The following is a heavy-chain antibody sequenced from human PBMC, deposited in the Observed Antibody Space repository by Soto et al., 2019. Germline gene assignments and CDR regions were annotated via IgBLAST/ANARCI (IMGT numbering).Heavy chain of an antibody. CDR2: INPNGGST. CDR3: AKAPRITIFGVVTVYYYGMDV. CDR1: GYTFTSYY. Sequence: ASVKVSCKASGYTFTSYYIHWVRQAPGQGLEWMGMINPNGGSTTSEQRFQGRLTMTGDMSTSTVYMELNGLRSEDTAVYYCAKAPRITIFGVVTVYYYGMDVWGQGTTVTVSS. J-gene: IGHJ6*02. V-gene: IGHV1-46*01. D-gene: IGHD3-3*01.